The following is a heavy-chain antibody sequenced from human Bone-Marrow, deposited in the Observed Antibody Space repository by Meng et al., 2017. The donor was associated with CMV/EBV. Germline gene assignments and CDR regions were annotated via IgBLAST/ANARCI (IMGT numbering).Heavy chain of an antibody. CDR3: ARIQFLETANDAFDI. J-gene: IGHJ3*02. V-gene: IGHV1-2*02. Sequence: AAVKVSCKAAACSLIGYYIHWVRQAAGQGLEWMGWINPNPNRSGTEYAQKFQGRVTMTSDTSISTAYMELSRLRSDDTAVYYCARIQFLETANDAFDIWGQGTMVTVSS. CDR1: ACSLIGYY. CDR2: INPNPNRSGT.